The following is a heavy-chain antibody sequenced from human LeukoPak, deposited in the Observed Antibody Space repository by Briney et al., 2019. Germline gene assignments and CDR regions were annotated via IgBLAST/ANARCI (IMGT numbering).Heavy chain of an antibody. J-gene: IGHJ4*02. CDR2: INHSGST. D-gene: IGHD6-13*01. CDR1: GGSISSSSYY. Sequence: PSETLSLTCTVSGGSISSSSYYWSWIRQPPGKGLEWIGEINHSGSTNYNPSLKSRVTISVDTSKNQFSLKLSSVTAADTAVYYCARGRYSSSWYDSYYFDYWGQGTLVTVSS. V-gene: IGHV4-39*07. CDR3: ARGRYSSSWYDSYYFDY.